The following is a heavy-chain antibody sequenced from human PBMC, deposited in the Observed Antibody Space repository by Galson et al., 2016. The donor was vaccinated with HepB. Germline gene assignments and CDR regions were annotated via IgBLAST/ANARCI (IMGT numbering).Heavy chain of an antibody. CDR3: VTGLPHGDDPLFSDS. CDR2: INEDGRRK. CDR1: GLTFSNYW. Sequence: SLRLSCAASGLTFSNYWMSWVRQAPGKGLEWVANINEDGRRKYHLDSVKGRFTISRDNAKSSLHLQMNSLRAEDTAVYYCVTGLPHGDDPLFSDSWSQGTLVTVSS. J-gene: IGHJ5*01. D-gene: IGHD4-11*01. V-gene: IGHV3-7*01.